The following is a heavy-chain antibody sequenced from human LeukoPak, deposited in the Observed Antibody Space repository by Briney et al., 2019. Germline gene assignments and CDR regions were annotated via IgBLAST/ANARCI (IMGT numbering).Heavy chain of an antibody. J-gene: IGHJ4*02. CDR2: ISYDGRTK. V-gene: IGHV3-30*18. D-gene: IGHD2-2*01. CDR1: GFTFNNYG. CDR3: AKGPLRGTAAAIDY. Sequence: GGSLRLSCAASGFTFNNYGMHWVRQAPGKGLEWVAVISYDGRTKHYPDSVKGRFTISRDISTDTLWLQMDSLRTEDTAVYYCAKGPLRGTAAAIDYWGQGTLVTVSS.